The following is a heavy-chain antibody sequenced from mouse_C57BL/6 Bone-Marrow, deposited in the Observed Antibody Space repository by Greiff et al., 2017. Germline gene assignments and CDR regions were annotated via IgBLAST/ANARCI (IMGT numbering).Heavy chain of an antibody. J-gene: IGHJ2*01. Sequence: VKLVESGAELVKPGASVKMSCKASGYTFTTYPIEWMKQNHGKSLEWIGNFHPYNDDTKYTEKFKGKATLTVEKSCSTVYLELSRLTSEDSAVYYCASGAGFFFDYWGQGTTLTVSS. CDR3: ASGAGFFFDY. V-gene: IGHV1-47*01. D-gene: IGHD3-3*01. CDR2: FHPYNDDT. CDR1: GYTFTTYP.